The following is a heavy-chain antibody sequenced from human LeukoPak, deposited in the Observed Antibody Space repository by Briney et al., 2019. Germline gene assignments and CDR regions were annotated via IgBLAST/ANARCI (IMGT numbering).Heavy chain of an antibody. CDR3: ARRQVAGGPFDY. CDR2: INTSGGST. J-gene: IGHJ4*02. V-gene: IGHV1-46*01. D-gene: IGHD3-16*01. Sequence: ASVKVSCKASGYTFTSYYIHWVRQAPGQGLEWMGIINTSGGSTSYTQKFQDRVTMTRDMSTSTVYMEMSSLRSDDTAVYYCARRQVAGGPFDYWGQGTPVTVSS. CDR1: GYTFTSYY.